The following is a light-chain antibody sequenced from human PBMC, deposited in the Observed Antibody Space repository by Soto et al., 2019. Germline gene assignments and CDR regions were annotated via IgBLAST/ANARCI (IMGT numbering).Light chain of an antibody. V-gene: IGLV1-51*01. Sequence: QSVLTQPPSVSASPGQKVTISCSGSTSNIANNYISWYQLLPGTAPKLLIYDNNKRPSGIPDRFSCSKSGTSATLGITVLQPGDEDDYYCGRWDISLRGGFYVFGAGTQLTVL. CDR1: TSNIANNY. CDR3: GRWDISLRGGFYV. J-gene: IGLJ1*01. CDR2: DNN.